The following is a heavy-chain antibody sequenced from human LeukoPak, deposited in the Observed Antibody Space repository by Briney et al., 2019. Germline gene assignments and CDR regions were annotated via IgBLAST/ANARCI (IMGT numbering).Heavy chain of an antibody. V-gene: IGHV1-2*07. CDR1: GYTFTDHY. D-gene: IGHD5-12*01. CDR2: IIPNRGST. J-gene: IGHJ4*02. CDR3: ARALMSGYSDFDF. Sequence: ASVPDSRQATGYTFTDHYMHWVRQARGQGLAWMGCIIPNRGSTSYADSVQGRVTISRDTSISTVYMELNSLRADDTAVYYCARALMSGYSDFDFWGQGTLVTVSS.